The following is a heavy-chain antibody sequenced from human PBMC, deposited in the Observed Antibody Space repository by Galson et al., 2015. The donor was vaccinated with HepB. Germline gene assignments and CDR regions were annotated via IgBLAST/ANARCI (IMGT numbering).Heavy chain of an antibody. D-gene: IGHD6-13*01. J-gene: IGHJ2*01. CDR3: ARDTPHIAAAPPSKISRSWYFDL. Sequence: TLSLTCAVYGGSFSGYYWSWIRQPPGKGLEWIGEINHSGSTNYNPSLKSRVTISVDTSKNQFSLKLSSVTAADTAVYYCARDTPHIAAAPPSKISRSWYFDLWGRGTLVTVSS. CDR1: GGSFSGYY. V-gene: IGHV4-34*01. CDR2: INHSGST.